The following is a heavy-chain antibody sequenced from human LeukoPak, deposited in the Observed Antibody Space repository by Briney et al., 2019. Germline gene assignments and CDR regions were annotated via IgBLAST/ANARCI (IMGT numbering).Heavy chain of an antibody. CDR3: TRDPGGSYYPDY. V-gene: IGHV3-49*04. Sequence: PGGSLRLSCTASGFTFGDYAVSWVRQAPGKGLEWLGFIRSNAYGGTTEYAASVKVRFIISRDDSNSVAYLQMNSLKTEDTAVYYCTRDPGGSYYPDYWGQGTLVTVSS. CDR1: GFTFGDYA. CDR2: IRSNAYGGTT. D-gene: IGHD1-26*01. J-gene: IGHJ4*02.